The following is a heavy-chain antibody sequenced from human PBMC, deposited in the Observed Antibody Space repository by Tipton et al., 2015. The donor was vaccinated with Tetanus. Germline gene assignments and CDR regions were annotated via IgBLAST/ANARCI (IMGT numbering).Heavy chain of an antibody. J-gene: IGHJ6*02. V-gene: IGHV3-48*03. CDR3: ARRKYLDA. Sequence: SLRLSCAASGFIFSDYEMVWVRQAPGKGLEWVSFINHNGNTIFYGDSVRGRFTISRDNAKNSLYLHMNSLRDEDTAIYYCARRKYLDAWGQGP. CDR1: GFIFSDYE. D-gene: IGHD3-10*01. CDR2: INHNGNTI.